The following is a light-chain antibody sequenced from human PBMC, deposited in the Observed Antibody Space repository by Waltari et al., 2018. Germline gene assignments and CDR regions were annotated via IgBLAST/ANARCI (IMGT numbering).Light chain of an antibody. J-gene: IGKJ2*01. V-gene: IGKV1-5*01. CDR3: QQYYRYYT. CDR2: DVS. Sequence: DIQMTQSPSALSASVGDRVTIPCRASQRINTWMAWYQQGPGKAPKVLIYDVSTLESGVPSRFSGSGSGTEFTLAINNLQPEDFATYYCQQYYRYYTFGQGTKLEIK. CDR1: QRINTW.